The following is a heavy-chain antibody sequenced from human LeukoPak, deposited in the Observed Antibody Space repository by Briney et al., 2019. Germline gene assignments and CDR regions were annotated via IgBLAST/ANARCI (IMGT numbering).Heavy chain of an antibody. J-gene: IGHJ1*01. Sequence: SETLSLTCAVYGGSFSGYYWSWIRQPPGKGLEWIGEINHSGSTNYNPSLKSRVTISVDTSKNQFSLKLSSVTAADTAVYYCARVGGSGWPSFGYFQHWGQGTLVTVSS. CDR1: GGSFSGYY. D-gene: IGHD6-19*01. V-gene: IGHV4-34*01. CDR3: ARVGGSGWPSFGYFQH. CDR2: INHSGST.